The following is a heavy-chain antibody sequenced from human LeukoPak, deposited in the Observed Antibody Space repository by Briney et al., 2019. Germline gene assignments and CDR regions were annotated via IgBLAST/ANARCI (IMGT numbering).Heavy chain of an antibody. D-gene: IGHD6-19*01. J-gene: IGHJ4*02. CDR1: GFTFSSYA. CDR2: ISYDGSNK. V-gene: IGHV3-30*04. CDR3: ARDKAGAGTGVFSPTYYFDY. Sequence: GGSLRLSCAASGFTFSSYAMHWVRQAPGKGLEWVAVISYDGSNKYYADSVKGRFTISRDNSKNTLYLQMNSLRAEDTAVYYCARDKAGAGTGVFSPTYYFDYWGQGTLVTVSS.